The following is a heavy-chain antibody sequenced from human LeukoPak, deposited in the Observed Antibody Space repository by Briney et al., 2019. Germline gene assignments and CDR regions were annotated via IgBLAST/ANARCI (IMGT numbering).Heavy chain of an antibody. V-gene: IGHV4-39*01. CDR3: ARQKGGVAGLKYYFDY. J-gene: IGHJ4*02. CDR1: GGSISSSSYY. CDR2: IYYTGTT. D-gene: IGHD6-19*01. Sequence: SETLSLTCTVSGGSISSSSYYWGWIRQPPGKGLEWIGSIYYTGTTYYKPSLKSRVTISVDTSKNQFSLNLSSVTAADTAVYYCARQKGGVAGLKYYFDYWGQGTLVTVSS.